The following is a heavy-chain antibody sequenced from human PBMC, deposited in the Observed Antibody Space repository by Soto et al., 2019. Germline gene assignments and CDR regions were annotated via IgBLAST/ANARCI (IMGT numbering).Heavy chain of an antibody. J-gene: IGHJ4*02. D-gene: IGHD6-19*01. CDR2: ISSNGGNT. CDR1: GFTFNTFA. V-gene: IGHV3-64D*06. CDR3: VKEGYMRSDWYGQFDC. Sequence: VQLVESGGTLVQPGGSLRLSCSASGFTFNTFAMHWVRQTPGKGLEFVSAISSNGGNTYYADSVKGRFAISRDNSKNTLYLRMYSLRPEDTGRYHCVKEGYMRSDWYGQFDCWGQGTLVTVSS.